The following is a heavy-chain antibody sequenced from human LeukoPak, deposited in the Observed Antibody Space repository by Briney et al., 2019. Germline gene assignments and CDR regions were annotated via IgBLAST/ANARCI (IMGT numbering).Heavy chain of an antibody. CDR3: ARDSRRIVVVPAALPY. Sequence: ASVKVSCKASGYTFTGYYMHWVRQAPGQGLEWMGWINPNSGGTNYAQKFQGRVTMTRDTAISTAYMELSRLRSADTAVYYCARDSRRIVVVPAALPYWGQGTLVTVSS. J-gene: IGHJ4*02. D-gene: IGHD2-2*02. V-gene: IGHV1-2*02. CDR2: INPNSGGT. CDR1: GYTFTGYY.